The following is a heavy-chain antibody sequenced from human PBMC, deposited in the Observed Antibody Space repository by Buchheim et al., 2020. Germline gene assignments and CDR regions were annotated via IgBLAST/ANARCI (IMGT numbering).Heavy chain of an antibody. D-gene: IGHD3-3*01. CDR3: AGGYYDFWSGTSIYGMDV. Sequence: QVQLVESGGGVVQPGRSLRLSCAASGFTFSSYGMHWVRQAPGKGLEWVAVIWYDGSNKYYADSVKGRFTISRDNSKNTLYLQMNSRRAEDTAVYYWAGGYYDFWSGTSIYGMDVWGKG. V-gene: IGHV3-33*01. CDR2: IWYDGSNK. CDR1: GFTFSSYG. J-gene: IGHJ6*04.